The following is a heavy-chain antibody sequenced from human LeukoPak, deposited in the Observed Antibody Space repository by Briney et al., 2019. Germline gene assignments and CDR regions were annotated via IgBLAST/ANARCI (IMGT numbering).Heavy chain of an antibody. CDR2: IIPIFGTA. D-gene: IGHD2-2*01. Sequence: EASVKVSCKASGGTFSSYAISWVRQAPGQGLEWMGGIIPIFGTANYAQKFKGRVTITTDESTSTAYMELSSLRSEDTAVYYCARDLLGYCSSTSCRGTNWFDPWGQGTLVTVSS. V-gene: IGHV1-69*05. CDR3: ARDLLGYCSSTSCRGTNWFDP. CDR1: GGTFSSYA. J-gene: IGHJ5*02.